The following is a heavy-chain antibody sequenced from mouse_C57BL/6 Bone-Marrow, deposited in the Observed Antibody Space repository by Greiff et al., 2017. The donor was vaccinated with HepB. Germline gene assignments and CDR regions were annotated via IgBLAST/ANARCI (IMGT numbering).Heavy chain of an antibody. CDR3: AIRYYFDY. Sequence: VQLQQPGAELVRPGSSVKLSCKASGYTFTSYWMDWVMQRPGQGLEWIVNIYPSDSETHYNQKFKDKATLTVDKSSSTAYMQLSSLTSEDSAVYYCAIRYYFDYWGQGTTLTVSS. J-gene: IGHJ2*01. CDR2: IYPSDSET. D-gene: IGHD1-1*01. CDR1: GYTFTSYW. V-gene: IGHV1-61*01.